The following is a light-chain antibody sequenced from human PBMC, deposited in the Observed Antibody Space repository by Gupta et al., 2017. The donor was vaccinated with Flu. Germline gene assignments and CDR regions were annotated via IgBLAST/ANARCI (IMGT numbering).Light chain of an antibody. J-gene: IGLJ1*01. CDR3: AAWDDSLSGHYV. Sequence: VTISGSGSSSHNGSKDLHWYQQISGTAPIPLEYSNNPRPSGVPGRFSGPKSGTSAPWAISGLRSEDETDYCCAAWDDSLSGHYVYGGGTNITVL. V-gene: IGLV1-47*02. CDR2: SNN. CDR1: SSHNGSKD.